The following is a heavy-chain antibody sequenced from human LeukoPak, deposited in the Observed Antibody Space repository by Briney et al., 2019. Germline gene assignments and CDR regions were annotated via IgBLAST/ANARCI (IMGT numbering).Heavy chain of an antibody. V-gene: IGHV4-39*01. J-gene: IGHJ4*02. Sequence: PGGSLRLSCAASGFTFDDYGMSWVRQAPGKGLEWIGSIYYSGSTYYNPPLKSRVTISVDTSKNQFSLKLSSVTAADTAVYYCASPSITIFGVVTDSAFDYWGQGTLVTVSS. CDR2: IYYSGST. D-gene: IGHD3-3*01. CDR1: GFTFDDYG. CDR3: ASPSITIFGVVTDSAFDY.